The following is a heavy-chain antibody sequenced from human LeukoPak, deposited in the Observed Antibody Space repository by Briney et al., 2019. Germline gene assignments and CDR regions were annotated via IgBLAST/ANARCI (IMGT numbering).Heavy chain of an antibody. J-gene: IGHJ6*02. D-gene: IGHD3-10*01. V-gene: IGHV1-69*04. Sequence: ASVKVSCKASGYTFTSYGISWVRQAPGQGLEWMGRIIPILGIANYAQKFQGRVTITADKSTSTAYMELSSLRSEDTAVYYCAGWFGELLSFRDYYYYYGMDVWGQGTTVTVSS. CDR1: GYTFTSYG. CDR2: IIPILGIA. CDR3: AGWFGELLSFRDYYYYYGMDV.